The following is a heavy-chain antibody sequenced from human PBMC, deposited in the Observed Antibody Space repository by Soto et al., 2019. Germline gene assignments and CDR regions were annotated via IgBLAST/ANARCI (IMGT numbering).Heavy chain of an antibody. J-gene: IGHJ4*02. Sequence: QVQLQESGPGLVKPSQTLSLTCTVSGGCITSSGYYWSWIRQHPGEGLEWIGFTSNSGSTSYNPSLKSRVTISVDTSSNQFSLNLKSVTAADTAVYYCARGGGSTKVDYWGQGTLVTVS. CDR3: ARGGGSTKVDY. V-gene: IGHV4-31*03. CDR2: TSNSGST. CDR1: GGCITSSGYY. D-gene: IGHD2-2*01.